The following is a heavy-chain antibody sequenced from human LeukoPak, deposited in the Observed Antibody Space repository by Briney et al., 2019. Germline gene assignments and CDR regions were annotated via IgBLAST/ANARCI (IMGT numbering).Heavy chain of an antibody. Sequence: SETLSLTCAVYGGSFSGYYWSWIRQPPGKGLEWIGEINHSGSTNYNPSLKSRVTISVDTSKNQFSLKLSSVTAADAAVYYCARAARGSSGSDYWGQGTLVTVSS. J-gene: IGHJ4*02. CDR2: INHSGST. CDR1: GGSFSGYY. CDR3: ARAARGSSGSDY. V-gene: IGHV4-34*01. D-gene: IGHD6-19*01.